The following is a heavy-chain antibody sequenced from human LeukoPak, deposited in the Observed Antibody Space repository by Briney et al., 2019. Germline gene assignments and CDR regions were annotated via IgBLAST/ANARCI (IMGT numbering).Heavy chain of an antibody. D-gene: IGHD4-17*01. Sequence: GGSLRLSCAASGFTFSTYGMHWVRQAPGKGLEWVAVIWYDGSNKYYADSVKGRFTFSRDNSKNTLYLQMNSLRAEDTAVYYCARDPATVTSYFDYWGQGTLVTVSS. V-gene: IGHV3-33*01. CDR2: IWYDGSNK. CDR3: ARDPATVTSYFDY. CDR1: GFTFSTYG. J-gene: IGHJ4*02.